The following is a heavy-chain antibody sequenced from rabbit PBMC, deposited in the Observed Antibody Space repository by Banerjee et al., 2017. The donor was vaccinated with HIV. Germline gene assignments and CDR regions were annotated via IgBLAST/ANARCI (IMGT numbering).Heavy chain of an antibody. V-gene: IGHV1S45*01. Sequence: QQQLEESGGGLVKPGGTLTLTCKASGFTLSSYWMCWVRQAPGKGPEWIACIYIGDGSTHYASWAIGRFTISKTSSTTVTLQMTSLTGADTATYFCARKGAGYADYDLWGQGTLVTVS. CDR1: GFTLSSYW. J-gene: IGHJ3*01. D-gene: IGHD6-1*01. CDR3: ARKGAGYADYDL. CDR2: IYIGDGST.